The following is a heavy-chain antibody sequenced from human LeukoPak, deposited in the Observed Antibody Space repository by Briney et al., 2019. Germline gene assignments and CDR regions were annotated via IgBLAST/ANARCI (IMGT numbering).Heavy chain of an antibody. CDR1: GGSISSSSYY. V-gene: IGHV4-39*01. CDR2: MSYSGST. D-gene: IGHD6-13*01. Sequence: SETLSLTCTVSGGSISSSSYYWGWIREPPGKGLEWIGRMSYSGSTYYNPSLKSRVTISVDTSKNQFCLKVSSVTAADTAVYYCGRLLAAADYFDCWGQGSLVTVSS. CDR3: GRLLAAADYFDC. J-gene: IGHJ4*02.